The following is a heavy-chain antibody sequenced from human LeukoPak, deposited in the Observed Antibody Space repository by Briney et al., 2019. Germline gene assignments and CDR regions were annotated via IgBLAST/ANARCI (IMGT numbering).Heavy chain of an antibody. V-gene: IGHV3-21*01. CDR3: ARDLVYCSSTSCYGIDYYYYYGMDV. Sequence: KPGGSLRLSCAASGFTFSDYYMNWVRQAPGKGLEWVSSISSSSSYIYYADSVKGRFTISRDNAKNSLYLQMNSLRAEDTAVYYCARDLVYCSSTSCYGIDYYYYYGMDVWGKGTTVTVSS. J-gene: IGHJ6*04. CDR2: ISSSSSYI. CDR1: GFTFSDYY. D-gene: IGHD2-2*01.